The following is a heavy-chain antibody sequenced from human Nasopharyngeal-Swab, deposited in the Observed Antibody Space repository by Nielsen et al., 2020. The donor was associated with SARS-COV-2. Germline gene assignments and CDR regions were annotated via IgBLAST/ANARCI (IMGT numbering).Heavy chain of an antibody. CDR1: GFTFSSYA. CDR2: ISGSGGST. J-gene: IGHJ4*02. CDR3: AKAEDTATPFDY. Sequence: GESLKISCAASGFTFSSYAMSWVRQAPGKGLEWVSAISGSGGSTYYADSVKGRFTISRDNSMNTLYLQMNSLRAEDTAVYYCAKAEDTATPFDYWGQGTLVTVSS. D-gene: IGHD5-18*01. V-gene: IGHV3-23*01.